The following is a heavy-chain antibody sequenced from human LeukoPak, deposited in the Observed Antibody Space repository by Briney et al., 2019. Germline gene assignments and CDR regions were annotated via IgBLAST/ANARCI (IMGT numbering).Heavy chain of an antibody. CDR3: ARGSGGSRPYYYYYYYMDV. J-gene: IGHJ6*03. D-gene: IGHD2-15*01. CDR2: INPNSGGT. Sequence: ASVKVSCKASGYTFTGYYMHWVRQAPGQGLEWMGWINPNSGGTNYAQKFQGRVTMTRDTSISTAYMELSRLRSDDTAVYYCARGSGGSRPYYYYYYYMDVWGKGTTVTVSS. CDR1: GYTFTGYY. V-gene: IGHV1-2*02.